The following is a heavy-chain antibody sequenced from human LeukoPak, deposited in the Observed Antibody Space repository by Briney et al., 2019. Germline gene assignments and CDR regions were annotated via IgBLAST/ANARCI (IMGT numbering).Heavy chain of an antibody. D-gene: IGHD6-19*01. Sequence: GESLRISCKGSGYSFTSYWISWVRQMPGKGLEWMGITYPVDSSTRYSPSFQGQVTISVDMSIGTAYLQWTSLKASDTAIYYCATRRAVAGTYYFDSWGQGTLVTVSS. CDR1: GYSFTSYW. CDR3: ATRRAVAGTYYFDS. CDR2: TYPVDSST. J-gene: IGHJ4*02. V-gene: IGHV5-51*01.